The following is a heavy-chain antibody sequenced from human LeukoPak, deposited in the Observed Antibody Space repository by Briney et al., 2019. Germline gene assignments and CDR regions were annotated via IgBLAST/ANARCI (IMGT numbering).Heavy chain of an antibody. Sequence: ASVKVSCKASGGTFSSYAISWVRQAPGQGLEWMGGFIPIFGTANYAQKFQGRVTITADESTSTAYMELSSLRSEDTAVYYCAGGSGSSLPSDYWGQGTLVTVSS. CDR3: AGGSGSSLPSDY. D-gene: IGHD3-10*01. V-gene: IGHV1-69*13. CDR1: GGTFSSYA. CDR2: FIPIFGTA. J-gene: IGHJ4*02.